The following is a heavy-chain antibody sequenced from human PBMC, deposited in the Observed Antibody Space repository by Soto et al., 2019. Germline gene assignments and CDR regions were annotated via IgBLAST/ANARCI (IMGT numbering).Heavy chain of an antibody. J-gene: IGHJ6*03. CDR1: GFTFSSYW. Sequence: GGSLRLSCAASGFTFSSYWMSWVRQAPGKGLEWVANIKQDGSEKYYVDSVKGRFTISRDNAKNSLYLQMNSLRAEDTAVYYCARDRPVYYYYSYLDVWGKGTTVTVSS. CDR2: IKQDGSEK. CDR3: ARDRPVYYYYSYLDV. V-gene: IGHV3-7*01.